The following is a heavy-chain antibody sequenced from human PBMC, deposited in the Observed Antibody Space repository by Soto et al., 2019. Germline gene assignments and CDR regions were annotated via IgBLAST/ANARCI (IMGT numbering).Heavy chain of an antibody. D-gene: IGHD3-22*01. CDR1: GGSIANGGYY. Sequence: SETLSLTCTVSGGSIANGGYYWSWIRQHPGKGLEWIGYIYYSGSTYYNPSLKSRVIISLDTSGNQFPLRLSSVTAADTAVYYCARDPLFYDSGGYYDGRPYGMDVWGQGATVTVSS. J-gene: IGHJ6*02. CDR2: IYYSGST. CDR3: ARDPLFYDSGGYYDGRPYGMDV. V-gene: IGHV4-31*03.